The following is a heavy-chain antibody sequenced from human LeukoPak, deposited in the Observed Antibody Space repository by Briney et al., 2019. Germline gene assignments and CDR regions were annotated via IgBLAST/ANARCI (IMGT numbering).Heavy chain of an antibody. D-gene: IGHD3-22*01. CDR1: GGSISSGDYY. V-gene: IGHV4-30-4*01. J-gene: IGHJ4*02. CDR3: ARGDYYDSQFDY. CDR2: IYYSGST. Sequence: PSETLSLTCTVSGGSISSGDYYWSWIRQPPGKGLEWIGYIYYSGSTYYNPSLKIRVTISVDTSKNQFSLKLSSVTAADTAVYYCARGDYYDSQFDYWGQGTLVTVSS.